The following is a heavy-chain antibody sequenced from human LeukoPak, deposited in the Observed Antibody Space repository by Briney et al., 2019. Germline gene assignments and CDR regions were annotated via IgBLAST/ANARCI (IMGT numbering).Heavy chain of an antibody. Sequence: GGSLRPSCAASGFTFSNNWMSWVRQAPGKGLEWVANIKQDGGEKSYVDSVKGRFTISRDNARNSLYLQMNSLRAEDTAVYYCAKNWGSHDYWGQGTLVTVSS. CDR3: AKNWGSHDY. CDR2: IKQDGGEK. D-gene: IGHD3-16*01. J-gene: IGHJ4*02. CDR1: GFTFSNNW. V-gene: IGHV3-7*01.